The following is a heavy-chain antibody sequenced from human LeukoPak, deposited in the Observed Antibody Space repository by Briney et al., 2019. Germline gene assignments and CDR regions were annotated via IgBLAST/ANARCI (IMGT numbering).Heavy chain of an antibody. V-gene: IGHV3-11*06. CDR2: ISSSSSYT. CDR3: ARVLWFGDYDAFDI. Sequence: KPGGSLRLSCAASGFSFSDYYMSWIRQTPGKGLEWVAHISSSSSYTNYADSLKGRFTIPRDNAKNSLYLKMNSMRAEDTAVYYCARVLWFGDYDAFDIWGQGTMVTVSS. J-gene: IGHJ3*02. D-gene: IGHD3-10*01. CDR1: GFSFSDYY.